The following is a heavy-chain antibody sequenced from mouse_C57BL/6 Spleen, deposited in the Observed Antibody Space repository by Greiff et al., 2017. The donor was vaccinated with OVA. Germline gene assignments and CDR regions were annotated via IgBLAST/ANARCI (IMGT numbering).Heavy chain of an antibody. V-gene: IGHV14-1*01. CDR2: IDPEDGDT. CDR3: TYRDYDYFDY. CDR1: GFTFTDYY. D-gene: IGHD2-4*01. Sequence: VQLQQSGAELVRPGASVKLSCTASGFTFTDYYMHWVKQRPEQVLAWIGRIDPEDGDTEYAPKFQGKATMTADTSSNTAYLQLSSLTSEDTAVYYCTYRDYDYFDYWGQGTTLTVSS. J-gene: IGHJ2*01.